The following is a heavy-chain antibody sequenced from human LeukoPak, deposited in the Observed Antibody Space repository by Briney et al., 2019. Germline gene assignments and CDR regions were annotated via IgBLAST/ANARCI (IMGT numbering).Heavy chain of an antibody. J-gene: IGHJ4*02. Sequence: GGSLRLSCAASGFTFSNYSMSWVRQAPGKGLEWVSAISGSGGSTYYADSVKGRFTISRDNSKNTLYLQMNSLRAEDTAVYYCAKDPFDYGDFIPDYWGQGTLVTVSS. CDR1: GFTFSNYS. CDR2: ISGSGGST. V-gene: IGHV3-23*01. D-gene: IGHD4-17*01. CDR3: AKDPFDYGDFIPDY.